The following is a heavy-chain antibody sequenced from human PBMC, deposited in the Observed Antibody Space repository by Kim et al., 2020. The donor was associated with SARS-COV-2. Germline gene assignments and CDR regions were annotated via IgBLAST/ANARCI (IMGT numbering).Heavy chain of an antibody. CDR3: ARGESGTHSPLVY. V-gene: IGHV4-34*01. D-gene: IGHD1-26*01. CDR2: INDSGST. Sequence: SETLSLTCAVYGGSFSGYYWSWIRQSPGKGLEWIGEINDSGSTNYNPSLKSRVTISVDTSKNQFSLKLKSVTAADAAAYYCARGESGTHSPLVYWGQRFRVTVSS. CDR1: GGSFSGYY. J-gene: IGHJ4*02.